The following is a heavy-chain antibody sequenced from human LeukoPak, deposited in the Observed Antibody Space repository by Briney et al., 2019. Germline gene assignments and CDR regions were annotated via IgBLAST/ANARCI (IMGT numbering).Heavy chain of an antibody. J-gene: IGHJ3*02. CDR3: ARGPCSGGSCSTTGGAFDI. CDR1: GFTFSSYA. V-gene: IGHV3-30*04. D-gene: IGHD2-15*01. CDR2: ISYDGSNK. Sequence: GGSLRLSCAASGFTFSSYAMHWVRQAPGKGLEWVAVISYDGSNKYYADSVKGRFTISRDNSKNTLYLQMNSLRAEDTAVYYCARGPCSGGSCSTTGGAFDIWGQGTMVTVSS.